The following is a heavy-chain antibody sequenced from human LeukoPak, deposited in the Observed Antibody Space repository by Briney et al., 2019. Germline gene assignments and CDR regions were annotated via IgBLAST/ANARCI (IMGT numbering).Heavy chain of an antibody. J-gene: IGHJ4*02. Sequence: ASVKVSCKASGYTFIGYYMHWVRQAPGQGLEWMGWINPKTGGTNYAQKFQGRVTMTRDTSISTAYMELSRLRSDDTAVYYCAREGIAVTLWYWGQGTLVTVSS. CDR3: AREGIAVTLWY. D-gene: IGHD6-19*01. CDR2: INPKTGGT. CDR1: GYTFIGYY. V-gene: IGHV1-2*02.